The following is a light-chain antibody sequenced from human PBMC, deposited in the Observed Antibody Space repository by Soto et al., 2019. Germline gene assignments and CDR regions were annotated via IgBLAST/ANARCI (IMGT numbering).Light chain of an antibody. CDR1: QSISSW. V-gene: IGKV1-5*01. Sequence: DIQMTQSPSTLSASVGDRVTITCRASQSISSWLAWYQQKPGKAPKLLIYDASSLESGVPSRFSGSGSGTEFTLTISSPQPDDFATYSCQQSYSLPWTFGQGTKVDIK. J-gene: IGKJ1*01. CDR3: QQSYSLPWT. CDR2: DAS.